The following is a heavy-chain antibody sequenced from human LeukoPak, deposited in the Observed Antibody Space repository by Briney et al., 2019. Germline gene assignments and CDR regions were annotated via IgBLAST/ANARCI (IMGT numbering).Heavy chain of an antibody. D-gene: IGHD7-27*01. CDR2: IDPSDSYT. CDR3: ARLGSNNYFDP. V-gene: IGHV5-10-1*01. CDR1: GYCITSYW. Sequence: AGGLQISCYGAGYCITSYWISWVRPLAREGREWMGRIDPSDSYTNYSPSFQGHVTISADKSINIPYLQWSSLKASDTAMYYCARLGSNNYFDPWGQGTLVTVSS. J-gene: IGHJ5*02.